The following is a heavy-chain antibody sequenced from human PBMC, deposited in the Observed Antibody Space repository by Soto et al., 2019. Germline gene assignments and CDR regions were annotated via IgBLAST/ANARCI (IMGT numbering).Heavy chain of an antibody. J-gene: IGHJ4*02. V-gene: IGHV3-21*01. CDR2: ISSTSTYI. CDR3: TRDRSPCIVFPDFDF. Sequence: EVQLVESGGGLAKPGGSLRLSCAASGFLFNGYGMNWVRLSPGRGLEWVSSISSTSTYIEYADSVKGRFIISRDHAEKSLFLQMNSLRAEDTAVYYCTRDRSPCIVFPDFDFWGQGALVTVSS. D-gene: IGHD2-15*01. CDR1: GFLFNGYG.